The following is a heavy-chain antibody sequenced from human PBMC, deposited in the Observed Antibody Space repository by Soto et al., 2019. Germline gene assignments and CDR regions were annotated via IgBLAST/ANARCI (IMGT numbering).Heavy chain of an antibody. D-gene: IGHD3-22*01. V-gene: IGHV3-30*18. CDR1: GFTFSSYG. Sequence: GGSLRLSCAASGFTFSSYGMHWVRQAPGKGLEWVAVISYDGSNKYYADSVKGRFTISRDNSKNTLYLQMNSLRAEATAVYYCAKDKGDTMIVVVDYCYGMDVWGQGTTVTVS. J-gene: IGHJ6*02. CDR2: ISYDGSNK. CDR3: AKDKGDTMIVVVDYCYGMDV.